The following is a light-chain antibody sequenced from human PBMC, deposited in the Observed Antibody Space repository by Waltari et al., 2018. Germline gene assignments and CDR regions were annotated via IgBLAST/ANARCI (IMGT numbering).Light chain of an antibody. CDR2: HTG. Sequence: QSLLTQPPSVSAALGEKVTISCSGSSSHIGDNHVSWYHVDPGTAPKVFIHHTGDRSSGLPERFSGSMSGSSATLGITGLQNVDDADYYCGTWDNSLSVVVFGGGTTLTVL. CDR3: GTWDNSLSVVV. CDR1: SSHIGDNH. J-gene: IGLJ2*01. V-gene: IGLV1-51*01.